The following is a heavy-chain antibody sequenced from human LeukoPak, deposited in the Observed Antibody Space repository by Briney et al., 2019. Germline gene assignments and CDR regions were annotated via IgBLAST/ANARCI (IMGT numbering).Heavy chain of an antibody. J-gene: IGHJ3*02. D-gene: IGHD3-3*01. CDR3: ARQGGNYDFWSGYESLDAFDI. V-gene: IGHV4-39*01. Sequence: SETLSLTCTVSGGSISSSSYYWGWIRQPPGKGLEWIGRIYYSGSTYYNPSIKSRVTISVDTSKNQFSLKLSSVTAADTAVYYCARQGGNYDFWSGYESLDAFDIWGQGTMVTVSS. CDR2: IYYSGST. CDR1: GGSISSSSYY.